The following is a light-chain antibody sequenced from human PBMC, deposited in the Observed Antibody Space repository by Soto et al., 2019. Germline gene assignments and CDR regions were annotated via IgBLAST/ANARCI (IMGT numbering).Light chain of an antibody. V-gene: IGKV3-15*01. CDR3: QQYNNWPRPT. CDR1: QSVSSN. J-gene: IGKJ5*01. Sequence: EIVMTQSPATLSVSPGERANLSCRGSQSVSSNLAWYQLKPGQAPRLLIYGASTRATGIPARFSGSGSGTEFTLTISSLQSEDFAVYYCQQYNNWPRPTFGQGTRLEIK. CDR2: GAS.